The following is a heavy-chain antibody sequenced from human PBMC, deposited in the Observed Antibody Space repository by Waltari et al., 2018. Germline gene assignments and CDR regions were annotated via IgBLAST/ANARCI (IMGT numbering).Heavy chain of an antibody. CDR1: GFTFSSYG. V-gene: IGHV3-30*18. D-gene: IGHD6-19*01. J-gene: IGHJ5*01. CDR3: AKETTSGWFDY. CDR2: IWYDGSNK. Sequence: QVQLVESGGGVVQPGRSLRLSCAASGFTFSSYGMHWVRQAPSEGLEWVAVIWYDGSNKYYADSVKGRFTISRDNSKNTLYLQMNSLRAEDTAMYYCAKETTSGWFDYWGQGTLVTVSS.